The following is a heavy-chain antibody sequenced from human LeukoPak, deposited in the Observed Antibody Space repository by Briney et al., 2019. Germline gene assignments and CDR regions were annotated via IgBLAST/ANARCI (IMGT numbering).Heavy chain of an antibody. CDR1: GGTFSSYA. CDR2: IIPIFGTA. Sequence: SVKVSCKASGGTFSSYAISWVRQAPGQGLEWMGGIIPIFGTANYAQKFQGRITITADESTSTAYMELSSLRSEDTAVYYCARRSELYDYGMDVWGQGTTVTVSS. CDR3: ARRSELYDYGMDV. J-gene: IGHJ6*02. V-gene: IGHV1-69*13.